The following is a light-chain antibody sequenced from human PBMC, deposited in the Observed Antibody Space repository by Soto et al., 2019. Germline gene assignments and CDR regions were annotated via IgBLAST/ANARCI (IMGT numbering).Light chain of an antibody. CDR3: SSYTTSSTVA. Sequence: QSVLTQSASVSGSPGQSITISCTGTSSDIGGYNYVSWYQQHPDKAPKLMMFEFSNRPSGVSNRFSGSNSGNTASLTIAGLLPEDEADYYCSSYTTSSTVAFGGGTKVTVL. V-gene: IGLV2-14*01. CDR2: EFS. J-gene: IGLJ2*01. CDR1: SSDIGGYNY.